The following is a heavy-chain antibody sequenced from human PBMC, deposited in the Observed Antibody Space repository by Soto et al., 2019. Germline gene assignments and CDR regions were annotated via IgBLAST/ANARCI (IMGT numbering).Heavy chain of an antibody. V-gene: IGHV4-59*01. D-gene: IGHD3-10*01. CDR3: ARVFDITMVRGVINQGFDY. J-gene: IGHJ4*02. Sequence: PETFPHTCTVSGGSISSYYWTWSRQRLGKGLEWIGYIYYSGSTNYNPSLKSRVTISVDTSKNQFSLKLSSVTAADTAVYYCARVFDITMVRGVINQGFDYWGQGTLVT. CDR1: GGSISSYY. CDR2: IYYSGST.